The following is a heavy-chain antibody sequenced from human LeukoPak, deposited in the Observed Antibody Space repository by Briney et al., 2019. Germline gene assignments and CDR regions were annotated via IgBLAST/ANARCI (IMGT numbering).Heavy chain of an antibody. J-gene: IGHJ5*02. CDR3: ARAYSSSWYWNWFDP. D-gene: IGHD6-13*01. CDR1: GGSINNYY. CDR2: IYPTGST. V-gene: IGHV4-4*08. Sequence: SETLSLTCTVSGGSINNYYWSWIRQPPGKGLEWIGNIYPTGSTYYNPSLKSRVTISVDTSKNQFSLKVSSVSAADTAVYYCARAYSSSWYWNWFDPWGQGTLVTVSS.